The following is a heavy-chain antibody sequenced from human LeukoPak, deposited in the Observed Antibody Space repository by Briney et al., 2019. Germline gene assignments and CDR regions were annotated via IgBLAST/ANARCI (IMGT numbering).Heavy chain of an antibody. CDR2: IIPIFGIA. Sequence: GASVKVSCKASGGTFSSYAINWVRQAPGQGLEWMGRIIPIFGIANYAQKFQGRVTITADKSTSTAYMELSSLRSEDTAVYYCARDRDSSSSPDYYFDYWGQGTLVTVSS. CDR3: ARDRDSSSSPDYYFDY. V-gene: IGHV1-69*04. D-gene: IGHD6-6*01. J-gene: IGHJ4*02. CDR1: GGTFSSYA.